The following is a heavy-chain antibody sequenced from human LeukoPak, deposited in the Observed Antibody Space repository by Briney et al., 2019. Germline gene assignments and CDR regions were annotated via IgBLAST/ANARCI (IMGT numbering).Heavy chain of an antibody. CDR2: ISWNSGSI. J-gene: IGHJ4*02. CDR1: GFTFDDYA. D-gene: IGHD3-10*01. V-gene: IGHV3-9*01. CDR3: AKDPYGSGSPYYFDY. Sequence: GRSLRLSCAASGFTFDDYAMHWVRQAPGKGLEWVSGISWNSGSIGYADSVKGRFTISRDNAKNSLYLQMNSLRAEDTAVYYCAKDPYGSGSPYYFDYWGQGTLVTVSS.